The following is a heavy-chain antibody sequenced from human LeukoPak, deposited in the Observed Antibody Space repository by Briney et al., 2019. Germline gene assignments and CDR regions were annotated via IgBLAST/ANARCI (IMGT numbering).Heavy chain of an antibody. CDR3: ARGRAAADDFDY. Sequence: ASVNVSFKASGYTFTNYGISWVRQAPGQGLEWMGWISTYSGNTNYVQKLQGRVTMTTDTSTNTAYMELRSLRSDDTAVYYCARGRAAADDFDYWGQGTLVTVSS. J-gene: IGHJ4*02. V-gene: IGHV1-18*04. CDR2: ISTYSGNT. D-gene: IGHD6-13*01. CDR1: GYTFTNYG.